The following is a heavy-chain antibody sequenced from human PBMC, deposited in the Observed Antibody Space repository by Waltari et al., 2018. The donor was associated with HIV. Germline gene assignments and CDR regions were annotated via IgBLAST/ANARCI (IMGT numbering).Heavy chain of an antibody. J-gene: IGHJ3*01. Sequence: QVHVVESGGGVVQPGGSLRLSCIASGFNVKMYDIQWVRQAPGRGLEGGAGIRYCWGREDYGGSVKGRFSVSGEKSKKAIFVEMIPRRQKDTAIYRGAKDGAPGRDAVFDIWGLGTMVTVS. CDR1: GFNVKMYD. CDR3: AKDGAPGRDAVFDI. D-gene: IGHD1-26*01. CDR2: IRYCWGRE. V-gene: IGHV3-30*02.